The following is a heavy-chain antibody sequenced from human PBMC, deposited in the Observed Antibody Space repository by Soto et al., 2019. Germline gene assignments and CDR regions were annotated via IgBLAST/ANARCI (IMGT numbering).Heavy chain of an antibody. D-gene: IGHD5-12*01. CDR2: ISYDGSNK. CDR1: GFTFSSYA. V-gene: IGHV3-30-3*01. Sequence: GGSLRLSCAASGFTFSSYAMHWVRQAPGKGLEWVAVISYDGSNKYYADSVKGRFTISRDNSKNTLYLQMNSLRAEDTAVYYCAIQWLHLDYWGQGTLVTVSS. J-gene: IGHJ4*02. CDR3: AIQWLHLDY.